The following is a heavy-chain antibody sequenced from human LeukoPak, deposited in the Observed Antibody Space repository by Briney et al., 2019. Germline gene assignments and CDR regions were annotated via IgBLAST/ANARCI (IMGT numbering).Heavy chain of an antibody. J-gene: IGHJ6*02. CDR3: ARGALGYCSSTSYSDYYYYGMDV. Sequence: PSETLSLTCTVSGGSISSYYWSWIRQPPGKRLEWIGYIYYSGSTNYNPSLKSRVTISVDTSKNQFSLKLSSVTAADTAVYYCARGALGYCSSTSYSDYYYYGMDVWGQGTTVTVSS. V-gene: IGHV4-59*01. CDR2: IYYSGST. CDR1: GGSISSYY. D-gene: IGHD2-2*01.